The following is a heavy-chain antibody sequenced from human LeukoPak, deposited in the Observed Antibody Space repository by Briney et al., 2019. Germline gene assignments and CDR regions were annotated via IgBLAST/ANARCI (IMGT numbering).Heavy chain of an antibody. D-gene: IGHD6-13*01. CDR3: AKPVDRYSSSWPYFDY. CDR1: GFTFSTYG. V-gene: IGHV3-30*18. J-gene: IGHJ4*02. CDR2: VSYDGSNK. Sequence: GRSLRLSCAASGFTFSTYGMHWVRQALGKGLEWVAVVSYDGSNKYHADSVKGRFTISRDNSKNTLYLQMNSLRAEDTAVYYCAKPVDRYSSSWPYFDYWGQGTLVTVSS.